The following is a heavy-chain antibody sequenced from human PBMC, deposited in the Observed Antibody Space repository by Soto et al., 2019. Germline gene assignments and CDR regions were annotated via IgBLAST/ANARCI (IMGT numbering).Heavy chain of an antibody. CDR1: GFTFSSYW. CDR2: IKQDGSEK. Sequence: GSLRLSCAASGFTFSSYWMSWVRQAPGKGLEWVANIKQDGSEKYYVDSVKGRFTIPRDNAKNSLYLQMNSLRAEDTAVYYCARDQSGWPYYFDYWGQGXLVTVSS. CDR3: ARDQSGWPYYFDY. J-gene: IGHJ4*02. V-gene: IGHV3-7*03. D-gene: IGHD6-19*01.